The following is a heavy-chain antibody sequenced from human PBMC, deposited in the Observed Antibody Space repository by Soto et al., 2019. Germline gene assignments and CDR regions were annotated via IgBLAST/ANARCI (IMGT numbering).Heavy chain of an antibody. V-gene: IGHV4-30-2*01. CDR1: GGSISSGNSYA. J-gene: IGHJ5*02. CDR2: ISHTGRT. CDR3: ARAVAPYLGTWFDP. D-gene: IGHD3-16*01. Sequence: QLQLQESGSGLVKPSQTLSLTCAVSGGSISSGNSYAWSWIRQPPGKGLEWIGSISHTGRTSYNPSLKGRVTMSVDKSKNQFSLKLSSVTAADMAVYYRARAVAPYLGTWFDPWGQGSLVIVSS.